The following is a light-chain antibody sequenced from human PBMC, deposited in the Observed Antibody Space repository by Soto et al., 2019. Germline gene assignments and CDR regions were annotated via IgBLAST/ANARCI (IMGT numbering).Light chain of an antibody. V-gene: IGLV2-14*01. CDR1: SSDVGGYNY. CDR3: SSYTSNSALV. CDR2: DVS. Sequence: QSALTQPASVSGSPGQSITISCTGTSSDVGGYNYVSWYQQHPGKAPKLMLYDVSNRPSGVSNRFSGSKSGKTASLTISGRQAEDEAYYYCSSYTSNSALVFGGGTKLTVL. J-gene: IGLJ2*01.